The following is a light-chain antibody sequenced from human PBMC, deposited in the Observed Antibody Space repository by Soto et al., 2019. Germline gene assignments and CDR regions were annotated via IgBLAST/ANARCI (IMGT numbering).Light chain of an antibody. CDR1: QSISIY. CDR2: AAS. Sequence: DIQMTQSPSSLSASVGDRVTITCRASQSISIYLNWYQQKPGKAPKVLXYAASSLQSGVPQRFSGSGSGTDFTLTISSLQPEDFATYFCQQSYNIPRATFGQGTKVDIK. J-gene: IGKJ1*01. V-gene: IGKV1-39*01. CDR3: QQSYNIPRAT.